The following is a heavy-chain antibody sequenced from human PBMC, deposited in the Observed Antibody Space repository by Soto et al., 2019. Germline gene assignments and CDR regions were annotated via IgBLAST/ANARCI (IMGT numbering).Heavy chain of an antibody. CDR2: FIPVYRTL. Sequence: SVKVSCKASGGSFGKSAINWLRQTPGQGLEWLGGFIPVYRTLNYAQKFQGRVTITADESTGTAYMTLSSLASDDTAVYYCATGVIWIGYFTVDSWGQGTRVTVSS. V-gene: IGHV1-69*13. CDR1: GGSFGKSA. J-gene: IGHJ4*02. CDR3: ATGVIWIGYFTVDS. D-gene: IGHD3-3*01.